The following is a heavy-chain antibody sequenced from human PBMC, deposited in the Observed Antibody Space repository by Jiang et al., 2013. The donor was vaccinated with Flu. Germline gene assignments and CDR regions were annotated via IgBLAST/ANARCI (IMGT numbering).Heavy chain of an antibody. Sequence: QLVESGGGLVQPGGSVTLSCAASGFTFTKYWMSWVRQVPGKGLEWVANINLDGSEKYYVDSVEGRFTISRDNAESSLYLRMNSLRVEDTAVYYCASPMAAAGTVRLWGQGTLVTVSS. J-gene: IGHJ1*01. CDR2: INLDGSEK. CDR1: GFTFTKYW. V-gene: IGHV3-7*03. CDR3: ASPMAAAGTVRL. D-gene: IGHD6-13*01.